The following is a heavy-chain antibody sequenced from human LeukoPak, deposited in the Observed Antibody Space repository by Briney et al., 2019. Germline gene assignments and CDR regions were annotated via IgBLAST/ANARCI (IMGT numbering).Heavy chain of an antibody. J-gene: IGHJ4*02. D-gene: IGHD2-15*01. CDR1: GGSISSYY. V-gene: IGHV4-4*07. CDR2: IYTSGST. CDR3: ARAGYCSGGSCYSGEDY. Sequence: SETLSLTCTVSGGSISSYYWSWIRQPAGKGLEWIGRIYTSGSTNYNPSLKSRVTMSVDRSKNQFSLKLSSVTAADAAVYYCARAGYCSGGSCYSGEDYWGQGTLVTVSS.